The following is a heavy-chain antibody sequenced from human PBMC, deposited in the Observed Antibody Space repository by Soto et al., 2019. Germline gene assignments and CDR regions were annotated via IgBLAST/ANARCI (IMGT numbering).Heavy chain of an antibody. V-gene: IGHV4-4*02. CDR2: IYHSGST. J-gene: IGHJ4*02. CDR1: RGSSSGSNG. Sequence: PLETMCLTWAVARGSSSGSNGWSWVRQPPGKGLEWIGEIYHSGSTNYNPSLKSRVTISVDKSKNQFSLKLSSVTAADTAVYYCARDPGAGFDYWGQGTLVTVSS. CDR3: ARDPGAGFDY.